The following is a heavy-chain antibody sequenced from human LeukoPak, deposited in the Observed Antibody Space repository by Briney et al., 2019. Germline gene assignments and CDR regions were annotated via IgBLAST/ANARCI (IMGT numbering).Heavy chain of an antibody. V-gene: IGHV4-4*02. Sequence: SGTLSLTCAVSGGSISSSNWWSWVRQPPGKVLEWIGEIYHSGSTNYNPSLKSRVTISVDKSKNQFSLKLSSVTAADTAVYYCARSSNSGLTTVTYFDYWGQGTLVTVSS. J-gene: IGHJ4*02. CDR1: GGSISSSNW. CDR2: IYHSGST. CDR3: ARSSNSGLTTVTYFDY. D-gene: IGHD4-17*01.